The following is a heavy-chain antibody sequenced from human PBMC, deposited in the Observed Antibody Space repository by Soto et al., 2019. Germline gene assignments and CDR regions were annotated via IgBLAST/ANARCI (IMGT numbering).Heavy chain of an antibody. Sequence: EVQLVESGGGLVQPGGSLRLSCAASGFTFSSYWMHWVRQAPGKGPEWVSRSNNDGSDTNYADSVKGRFSISRDNAKNTLYLQMNSLRVEDTAVYYCSRGVEVWIGDPNWFDPWGQGTLVIVSS. CDR1: GFTFSSYW. D-gene: IGHD3-10*01. V-gene: IGHV3-74*01. CDR2: SNNDGSDT. CDR3: SRGVEVWIGDPNWFDP. J-gene: IGHJ5*02.